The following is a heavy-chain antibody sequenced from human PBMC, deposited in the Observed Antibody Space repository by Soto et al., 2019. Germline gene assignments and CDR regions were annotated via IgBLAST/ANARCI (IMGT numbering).Heavy chain of an antibody. J-gene: IGHJ4*01. Sequence: ASVKVSCKASGYTFTSYGISWVRQAPGQGLEWMGWISAYNGNTNYAQKLQGRVTMTTDTSTSTAYMELRSLRSDDTAVYYCATGFWSGPIAHYVDYWGQGTLVTVSS. D-gene: IGHD3-3*01. CDR1: GYTFTSYG. CDR2: ISAYNGNT. V-gene: IGHV1-18*04. CDR3: ATGFWSGPIAHYVDY.